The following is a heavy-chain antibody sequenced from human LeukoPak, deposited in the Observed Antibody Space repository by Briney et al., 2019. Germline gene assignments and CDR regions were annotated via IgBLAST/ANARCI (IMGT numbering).Heavy chain of an antibody. J-gene: IGHJ4*02. CDR1: GYTFTSYY. V-gene: IGHV1-46*01. CDR3: ARRVCDCSSTSCYPCHFAY. Sequence: ASVKVSCKASGYTFTSYYMHWVRQAPGQGLEWMGIINPSGGSTSYTQKFQGRVTMTRDTSTSTVYMELSSLRSEDTAVYYCARRVCDCSSTSCYPCHFAYWGQGTPVTVSS. CDR2: INPSGGST. D-gene: IGHD2-2*01.